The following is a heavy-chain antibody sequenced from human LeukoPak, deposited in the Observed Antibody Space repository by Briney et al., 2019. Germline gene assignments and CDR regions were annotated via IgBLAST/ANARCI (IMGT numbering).Heavy chain of an antibody. D-gene: IGHD5-12*01. CDR1: GGSIGSGGYY. V-gene: IGHV4-31*03. CDR2: IYYSGST. J-gene: IGHJ4*02. CDR3: ARVRGYQDY. Sequence: SQTLSLTCTVSGGSIGSGGYYWSWIRQRPGKGLEWIGYIYYSGSTYYNPSLKSRVTISVDTSKNQFSLKLSSVTAADTAVYYCARVRGYQDYWGQGTLVTVSS.